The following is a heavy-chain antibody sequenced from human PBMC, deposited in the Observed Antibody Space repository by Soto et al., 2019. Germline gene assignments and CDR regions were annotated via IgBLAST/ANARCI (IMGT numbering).Heavy chain of an antibody. CDR2: MYHSGST. D-gene: IGHD2-15*01. CDR1: GGSIRSSNW. Sequence: SETLSLTCAVSGGSIRSSNWWSWVRQHPGKGLEWIGEMYHSGSTNHNPSLKSRVTISVDKSTNQFSLKLSSVTAADTAVYYCARAHCSGGSCYSVQHWFDPWGQGTLVTVFS. V-gene: IGHV4-4*02. CDR3: ARAHCSGGSCYSVQHWFDP. J-gene: IGHJ5*02.